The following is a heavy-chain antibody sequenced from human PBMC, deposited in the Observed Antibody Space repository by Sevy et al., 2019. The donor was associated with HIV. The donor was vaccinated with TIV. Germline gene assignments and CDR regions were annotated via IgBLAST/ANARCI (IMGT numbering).Heavy chain of an antibody. D-gene: IGHD4-17*01. CDR1: GFTFSSYA. V-gene: IGHV3-30-3*01. CDR2: IAYDGTNK. CDR3: ARDQHDYAGNLRTGWFDP. Sequence: GGSLRLSCAASGFTFSSYAFHWVRQAPGKGLEWVSIIAYDGTNKYYADSVKGRFTVSKDNSKRTLYLKMNSLGTEDTAGYYCARDQHDYAGNLRTGWFDPWGQGTLVTVSS. J-gene: IGHJ5*02.